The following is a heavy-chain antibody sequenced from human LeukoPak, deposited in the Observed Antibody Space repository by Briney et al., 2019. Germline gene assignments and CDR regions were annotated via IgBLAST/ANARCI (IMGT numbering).Heavy chain of an antibody. CDR1: GFIFSDYY. J-gene: IGHJ4*02. CDR2: ISSSNSYT. V-gene: IGHV3-11*06. Sequence: GGSLRLSCAASGFIFSDYYMSWIRQAPGKGLEWVSYISSSNSYTNYADSVKGRFTISRDNAKKSLYLEMNSLRAEDTAVYYCARDFTTWGYSGLFDYWGQGTLVTVPS. CDR3: ARDFTTWGYSGLFDY. D-gene: IGHD1-26*01.